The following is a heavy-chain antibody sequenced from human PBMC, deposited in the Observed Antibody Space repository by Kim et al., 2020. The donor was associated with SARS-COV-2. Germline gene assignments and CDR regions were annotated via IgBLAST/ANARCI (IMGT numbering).Heavy chain of an antibody. J-gene: IGHJ4*02. CDR1: GGSFSGYY. CDR2: INHSGST. V-gene: IGHV4-34*01. D-gene: IGHD6-13*01. CDR3: ARGRYSSSWYGIQYYFDY. Sequence: SETLSLTCAVYGGSFSGYYWSWIRQPPGKGLEWIGEINHSGSTNYNPSLKSRVTISVDTSKNQFSLKLSSGTAADTAVYYCARGRYSSSWYGIQYYFDYWGQGTLVTVSS.